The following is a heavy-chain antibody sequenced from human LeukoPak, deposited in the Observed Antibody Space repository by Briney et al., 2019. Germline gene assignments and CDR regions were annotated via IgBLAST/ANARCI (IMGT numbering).Heavy chain of an antibody. Sequence: GGSVSLFCVVCGVTVSVHYIEWVRQAPGEGVVWVGRNRDKSKSYTPDYAASVRGRFTILRDESKNSLYLQMYSLKTEDTAVYFCTRPSYYDSRGYSTNGFDIWGQGTMVTVSS. D-gene: IGHD3-22*01. CDR2: NRDKSKSYTP. J-gene: IGHJ3*02. CDR3: TRPSYYDSRGYSTNGFDI. CDR1: GVTVSVHY. V-gene: IGHV3-72*01.